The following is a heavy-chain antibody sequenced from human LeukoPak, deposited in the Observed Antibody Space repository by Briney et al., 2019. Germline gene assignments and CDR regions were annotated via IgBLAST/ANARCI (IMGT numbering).Heavy chain of an antibody. D-gene: IGHD3-3*01. V-gene: IGHV3-23*01. CDR3: AKDAYDFWSGPDY. J-gene: IGHJ4*02. Sequence: PGGSLRLSCAASGFSFSSYAMNWVRQAPGKGLEWVSGISDIGGSSGSTYYADSVEGRFTISRDNSKNTLYLQMNSLRAEDTAVYYCAKDAYDFWSGPDYWGQGTLVTVSS. CDR1: GFSFSSYA. CDR2: ISDIGGSSGST.